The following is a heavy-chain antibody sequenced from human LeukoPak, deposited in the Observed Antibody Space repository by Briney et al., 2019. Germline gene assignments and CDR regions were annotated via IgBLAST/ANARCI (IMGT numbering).Heavy chain of an antibody. CDR2: STRDSDK. D-gene: IGHD3-16*01. CDR1: WTSSTNLRGS. V-gene: IGHV2-70*13. Sequence: SGPSLVKPTQTLTLTATSAWTSSTNLRGSVSWIPHPPVEAVEGLAPSTRDSDKYSNTSLKTRLPIPSDSSNNQLILTMTIMGTVDKATYYCVRTPRAYAYAVDYWGQGTMVTVSS. J-gene: IGHJ4*02. CDR3: VRTPRAYAYAVDY.